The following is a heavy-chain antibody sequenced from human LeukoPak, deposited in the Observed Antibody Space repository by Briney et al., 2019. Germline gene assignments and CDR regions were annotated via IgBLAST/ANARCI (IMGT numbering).Heavy chain of an antibody. Sequence: GGSLGLSCEASGFSIRTYYMSWVRQVPGKGLEWVSVIYSGGTIRYADSVKGRFTFSRDNFKDTLNLQMNSLRADDTAVYYCVRAVHHNFYSDSSGYYGDAFDVWGQGTVVTVSS. J-gene: IGHJ3*01. CDR1: GFSIRTYY. CDR3: VRAVHHNFYSDSSGYYGDAFDV. V-gene: IGHV3-53*01. D-gene: IGHD3-22*01. CDR2: IYSGGTI.